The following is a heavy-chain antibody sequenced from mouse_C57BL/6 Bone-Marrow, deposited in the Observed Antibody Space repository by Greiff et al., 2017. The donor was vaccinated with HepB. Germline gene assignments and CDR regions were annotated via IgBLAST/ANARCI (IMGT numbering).Heavy chain of an antibody. CDR2: INPSNGGT. CDR1: GYTFTSYW. D-gene: IGHD2-4*01. Sequence: VKLQQPGTELVKPGASVKLSCKASGYTFTSYWMHWVKQRPGQGLEWIGNINPSNGGTNYNEKFKSKATLTVDKPSSTAYMQLSSLTSEDSAVYYCARDDYDLYYYAMDYWGQGTSVTVSS. V-gene: IGHV1-53*01. CDR3: ARDDYDLYYYAMDY. J-gene: IGHJ4*01.